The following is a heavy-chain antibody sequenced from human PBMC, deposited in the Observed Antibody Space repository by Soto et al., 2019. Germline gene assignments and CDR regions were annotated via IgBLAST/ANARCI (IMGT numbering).Heavy chain of an antibody. Sequence: SETLSLTCTVSGGSISSGGYYWSWIRQHPGKGLEWIGYIYYSGSTYYNPSLKSRLTISVDTSKNQFSLKLSSVTAADTAVYFCARHDNMTLGSQYLDSWGPGTLVTVSS. CDR2: IYYSGST. V-gene: IGHV4-31*03. D-gene: IGHD1-1*01. J-gene: IGHJ4*02. CDR1: GGSISSGGYY. CDR3: ARHDNMTLGSQYLDS.